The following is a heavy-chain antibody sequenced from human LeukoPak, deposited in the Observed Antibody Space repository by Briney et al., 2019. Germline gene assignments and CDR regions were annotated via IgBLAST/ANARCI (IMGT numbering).Heavy chain of an antibody. CDR2: ISYDGSNK. CDR3: ARIPRYGGAAAGTSSRFDY. J-gene: IGHJ4*02. V-gene: IGHV3-30-3*01. Sequence: GRSLRLSCAASGFTFSSYAMHWVRQAPGTGLEWVAVISYDGSNKYYADSVKGRFTISRDNSKNTLYLQMNSLRSEDTAVYYCARIPRYGGAAAGTSSRFDYWGQGTLVTVSS. CDR1: GFTFSSYA. D-gene: IGHD6-13*01.